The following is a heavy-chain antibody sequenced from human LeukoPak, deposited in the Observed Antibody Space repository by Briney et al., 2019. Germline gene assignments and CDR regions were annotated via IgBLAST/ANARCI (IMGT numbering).Heavy chain of an antibody. Sequence: PGGSLRLSCAASGFTFSSDGMHWVRQAPGKGLEWVAFIRYDGSNKYYADSVKGRFTISRDNSKNTLYLQMNSLRAEDTAVYYCAKGFSSSWYPPGYWGQGTLVTVSS. D-gene: IGHD6-13*01. CDR1: GFTFSSDG. CDR2: IRYDGSNK. J-gene: IGHJ4*02. V-gene: IGHV3-30*02. CDR3: AKGFSSSWYPPGY.